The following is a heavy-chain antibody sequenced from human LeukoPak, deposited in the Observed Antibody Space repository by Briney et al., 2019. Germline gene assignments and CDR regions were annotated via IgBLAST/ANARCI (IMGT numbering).Heavy chain of an antibody. J-gene: IGHJ5*02. CDR1: GESFSGYY. V-gene: IGHV4-34*01. Sequence: SETLSLTCAVYGESFSGYYWSWIRQPPGKGLEWIGEINHSGSTNYNPSLKSRVTISVDTSKNQFSLKLSSVTAADTAVYYCARYVSSSSLNWFDPWGQGTLVTVSS. D-gene: IGHD6-6*01. CDR2: INHSGST. CDR3: ARYVSSSSLNWFDP.